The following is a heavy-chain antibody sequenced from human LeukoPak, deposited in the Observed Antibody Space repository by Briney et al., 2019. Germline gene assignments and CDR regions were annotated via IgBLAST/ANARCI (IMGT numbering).Heavy chain of an antibody. CDR1: GGSISSGGYY. D-gene: IGHD3-3*01. Sequence: SLTLSLTCTVSGGSISSGGYYWSWIRQPPGKGLEWIGYIYHSGSTYYNPSLKSRVTISVDRSKNQFSLKLSSVTAADTAVYYCARVRVRFLEWLHFDYWGQGTLVTVSS. J-gene: IGHJ4*02. CDR2: IYHSGST. CDR3: ARVRVRFLEWLHFDY. V-gene: IGHV4-30-2*01.